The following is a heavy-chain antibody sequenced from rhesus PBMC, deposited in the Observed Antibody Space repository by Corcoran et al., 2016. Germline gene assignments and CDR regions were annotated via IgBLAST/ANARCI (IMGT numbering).Heavy chain of an antibody. CDR1: GGSISGYYY. V-gene: IGHV4-73*01. Sequence: QVQLQQWGEGLVKPSETLSLTCAVYGGSISGYYYWSWIRKPPGKGLEWIGYIYGNSASTNYNPSLQNRVTISKDTSKNQFSLKLSSVTAADTAVYYCAREGIAAAGTGYYGLDSWGQGVVVTVSS. CDR2: IYGNSAST. D-gene: IGHD6-25*01. J-gene: IGHJ6*01. CDR3: AREGIAAAGTGYYGLDS.